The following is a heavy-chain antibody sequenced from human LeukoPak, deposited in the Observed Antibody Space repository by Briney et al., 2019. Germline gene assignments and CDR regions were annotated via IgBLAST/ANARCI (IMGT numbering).Heavy chain of an antibody. J-gene: IGHJ4*02. V-gene: IGHV4-39*01. CDR1: GASISGGSYC. Sequence: SETLSLTCTVSGASISGGSYCWGWIRQPPGKGLDWIGIIYYTGSTYANPSLKSRVTISVDTSKNQLSLKLSCVTVADTAVYYCARRRGSGRAFDYWGEGTLVAVSS. CDR2: IYYTGST. CDR3: ARRRGSGRAFDY. D-gene: IGHD1-26*01.